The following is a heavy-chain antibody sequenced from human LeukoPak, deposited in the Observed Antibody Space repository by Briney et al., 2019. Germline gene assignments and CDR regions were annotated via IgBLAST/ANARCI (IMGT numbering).Heavy chain of an antibody. J-gene: IGHJ4*02. CDR1: GFTFSSYG. CDR2: IRYDGSNK. Sequence: PGGSLRLSCAASGFTFSSYGVHWVRQAPGKGLEWVAFIRYDGSNKYYADSVKGRFTISRDNSKNTLYLQMNSLRAEDTAVYYCAKDPFGRIAGAFDYWGQGTLVAVSS. V-gene: IGHV3-30*02. CDR3: AKDPFGRIAGAFDY. D-gene: IGHD6-13*01.